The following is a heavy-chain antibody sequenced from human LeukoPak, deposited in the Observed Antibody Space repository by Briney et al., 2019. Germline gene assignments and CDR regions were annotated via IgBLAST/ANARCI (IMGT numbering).Heavy chain of an antibody. CDR2: IIPIFGTA. V-gene: IGHV1-69*06. CDR1: GGTFSSYA. CDR3: ARGRAYCSSTSCYGIEDY. Sequence: GSSVKVSWKASGGTFSSYAISWVRQAPGQGLEWMGGIIPIFGTANYAQKFQGRVTITADKSTSTAYMELSSLRSEDTAVYYCARGRAYCSSTSCYGIEDYWGQGTLVTVSS. J-gene: IGHJ4*02. D-gene: IGHD2-2*01.